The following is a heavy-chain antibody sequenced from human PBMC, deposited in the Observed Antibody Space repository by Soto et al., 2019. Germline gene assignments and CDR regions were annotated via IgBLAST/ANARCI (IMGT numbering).Heavy chain of an antibody. J-gene: IGHJ4*02. CDR3: ARSSTSANYFDY. CDR1: GGSISSGGYY. V-gene: IGHV4-31*03. CDR2: TYYSGST. D-gene: IGHD2-2*01. Sequence: QVQLQESGPGLVKPSQTLSLTCTVSGGSISSGGYYWSWIRQHPGKGLEWIGYTYYSGSTYYNPYLNGRGTISVDTSKDQFSLKLSSVTGADTAVYYCARSSTSANYFDYWGQGTLVTVSS.